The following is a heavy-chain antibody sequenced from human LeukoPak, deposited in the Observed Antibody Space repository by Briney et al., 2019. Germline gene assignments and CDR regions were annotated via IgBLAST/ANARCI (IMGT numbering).Heavy chain of an antibody. D-gene: IGHD3-10*01. J-gene: IGHJ6*03. CDR3: ARDQSLLPWFGESQPYYYYMDV. CDR1: GYTFTSYY. Sequence: ASVKVSCKASGYTFTSYYMHWVRQAPGQGLEWMGIINPSGGSTSYAQKFQGRVTMTRDMSTSTVYMELSSLRSEDTAVYYCARDQSLLPWFGESQPYYYYMDVWGKGTTVTVSS. CDR2: INPSGGST. V-gene: IGHV1-46*01.